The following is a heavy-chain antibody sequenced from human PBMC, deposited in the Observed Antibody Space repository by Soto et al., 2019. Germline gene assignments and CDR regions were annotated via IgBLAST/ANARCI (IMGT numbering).Heavy chain of an antibody. CDR2: IKGSHAGGTT. D-gene: IGHD1-26*01. CDR1: GFTFTKAY. V-gene: IGHV3-15*01. CDR3: ATEGGYAGSNFYGAY. Sequence: EVQLVESGGGLVEPGGSIRLSCVASGFTFTKAYMTWVRQAPGKGLEWVGRIKGSHAGGTTDYATSVKGRFTISRDDSKNTLYLQMTSLKTEDTSVYYCATEGGYAGSNFYGAYWGQGTRVTVSS. J-gene: IGHJ4*02.